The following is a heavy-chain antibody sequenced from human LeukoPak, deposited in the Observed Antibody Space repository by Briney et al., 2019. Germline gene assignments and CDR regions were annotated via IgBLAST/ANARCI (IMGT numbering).Heavy chain of an antibody. CDR3: ASYCSSTSCPHRRAFDI. Sequence: SETLSLTCTVSGGSISSSSYYWGWIRQPPGKGLEWIGSIYYSGSTYYNPSLKSRVTISVDTSKNQFSLKLSSVTAADTAVYYRASYCSSTSCPHRRAFDIWGQGTMVTVSS. V-gene: IGHV4-39*01. D-gene: IGHD2-2*01. J-gene: IGHJ3*02. CDR1: GGSISSSSYY. CDR2: IYYSGST.